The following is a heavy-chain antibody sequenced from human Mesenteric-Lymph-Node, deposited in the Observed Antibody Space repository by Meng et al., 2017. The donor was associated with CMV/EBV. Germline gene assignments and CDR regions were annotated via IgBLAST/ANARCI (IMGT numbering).Heavy chain of an antibody. CDR1: GGSFSGYY. CDR2: INHSGST. D-gene: IGHD3-9*01. V-gene: IGHV4-34*01. Sequence: HVQLNQVGVGLLKPSETPFCTCAVYGGSFSGYYWNWIRQSPEKGLDWIGEINHSGSTTYNPSFTSRIIISVDTSTNQISLNMSSVTAADTAVYYCARGSSYDILTGYFDYWGQGALVTVSS. J-gene: IGHJ4*02. CDR3: ARGSSYDILTGYFDY.